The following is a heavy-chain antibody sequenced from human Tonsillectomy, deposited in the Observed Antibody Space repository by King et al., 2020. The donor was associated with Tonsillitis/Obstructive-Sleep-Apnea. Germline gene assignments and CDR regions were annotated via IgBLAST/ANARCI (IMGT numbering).Heavy chain of an antibody. Sequence: VKLVESGGGVVQPGRSLRLSCAASGFTFSSYGLHWVRQAPGKGLEWVAVIWYDGSNKYYADSVKGRFTISRDNSKNTLYLQMNSLRAEDTAVYYCAKTYSSSWYGYFDYWGQGTLVTVSS. CDR1: GFTFSSYG. CDR2: IWYDGSNK. D-gene: IGHD6-13*01. CDR3: AKTYSSSWYGYFDY. V-gene: IGHV3-33*06. J-gene: IGHJ4*02.